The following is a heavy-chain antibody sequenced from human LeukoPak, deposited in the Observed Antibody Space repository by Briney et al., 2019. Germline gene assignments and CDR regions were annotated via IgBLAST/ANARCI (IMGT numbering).Heavy chain of an antibody. D-gene: IGHD5-18*01. CDR2: IDPSDSYT. V-gene: IGHV5-10-1*01. J-gene: IGHJ4*02. CDR3: ASHLRHEYSYGSNDY. CDR1: GYSFTSYW. Sequence: GESLKISCKGSGYSFTSYWISWVRQMPGKGLEWRGRIDPSDSYTNYSPSFQGHVTIAADKSISTAYLQWSSLKASDTAMYYCASHLRHEYSYGSNDYWGQGTLVTVSS.